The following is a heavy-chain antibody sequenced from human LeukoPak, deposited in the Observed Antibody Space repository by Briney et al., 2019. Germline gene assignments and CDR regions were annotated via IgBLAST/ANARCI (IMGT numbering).Heavy chain of an antibody. J-gene: IGHJ4*02. V-gene: IGHV3-33*01. CDR1: GFTFSSYG. D-gene: IGHD6-13*01. CDR2: TWYDGRNN. CDR3: ARDRGSSSWYYFDY. Sequence: PGGSLRLSCAASGFTFSSYGMHWVRQAPGKGLEWVAVTWYDGRNNYYAASVKGRFTISRDDSKTTVYLLMNSLRAEDTAVYYCARDRGSSSWYYFDYWGQGALVSVSS.